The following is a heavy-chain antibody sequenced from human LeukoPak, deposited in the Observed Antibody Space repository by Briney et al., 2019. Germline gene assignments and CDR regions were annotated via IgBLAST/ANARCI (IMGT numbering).Heavy chain of an antibody. Sequence: PGGSLRLSCAASGFTFSSYAMNWVRQAPGKGLEWVSVISGSGGSTYYADSVKGRFIISRDNSKNTLYLQMNSLRAEDTAVYYCAKRLWSSGDDHFDYWGQGTLVTVSS. CDR3: AKRLWSSGDDHFDY. V-gene: IGHV3-23*01. D-gene: IGHD2-15*01. J-gene: IGHJ4*02. CDR2: ISGSGGST. CDR1: GFTFSSYA.